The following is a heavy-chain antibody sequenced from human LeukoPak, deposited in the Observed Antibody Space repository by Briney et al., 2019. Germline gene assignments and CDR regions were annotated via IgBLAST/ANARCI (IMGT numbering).Heavy chain of an antibody. J-gene: IGHJ5*02. CDR2: IYSGGST. CDR3: ARDQGAGNWFDP. Sequence: GGSLRLSCAASGFTVSSNYMSWVRQAPGKGLERVSVIYSGGSTYYADSVKGRFTISRDNSKNTLYLQMNSLRAEDTAVYYCARDQGAGNWFDPWGQGTLVTVSS. V-gene: IGHV3-53*01. D-gene: IGHD1-26*01. CDR1: GFTVSSNY.